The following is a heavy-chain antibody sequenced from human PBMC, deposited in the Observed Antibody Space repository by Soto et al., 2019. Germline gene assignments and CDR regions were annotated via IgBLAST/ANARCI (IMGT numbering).Heavy chain of an antibody. D-gene: IGHD4-17*01. CDR2: IYYSGST. Sequence: PSETLSLTCTVSGGSISSYYWSWIRQPPGKGLEWIGYIYYSGSTNYNPSLKSRVTISVDTSKNQFSLRLSSVTAADTAVYYCARGYGDYRQYYFDYWGQGTLVTVSS. V-gene: IGHV4-59*01. CDR3: ARGYGDYRQYYFDY. CDR1: GGSISSYY. J-gene: IGHJ4*02.